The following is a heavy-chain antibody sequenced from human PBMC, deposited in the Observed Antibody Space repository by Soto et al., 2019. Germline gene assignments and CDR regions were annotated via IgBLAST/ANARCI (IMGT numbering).Heavy chain of an antibody. Sequence: GESLKIACTVSGYSFTSYWIGWVRQMPGKGLEWMGIIYPGDSDTRYSPSFQGQVTISADKSISTAYLQWSSLKASDTAMYYCARQVGCSSTSCYHFDYWGQGTLVTVSS. CDR1: GYSFTSYW. CDR2: IYPGDSDT. CDR3: ARQVGCSSTSCYHFDY. J-gene: IGHJ4*02. D-gene: IGHD2-2*01. V-gene: IGHV5-51*01.